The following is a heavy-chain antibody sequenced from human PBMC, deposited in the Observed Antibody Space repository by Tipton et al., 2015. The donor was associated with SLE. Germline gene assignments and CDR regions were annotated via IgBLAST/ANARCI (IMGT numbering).Heavy chain of an antibody. CDR1: GFTFSSYS. Sequence: SLRLSCAASGFTFSSYSMKWVRQAPGKGLEWVSSISSSSSYIYYADSVKGRFTISRDNAKNSLYLQMNSLRAEDTAVYYCAREGYSSTWYPYWGQGTLVTVSS. CDR3: AREGYSSTWYPY. D-gene: IGHD6-13*01. J-gene: IGHJ4*02. V-gene: IGHV3-21*03. CDR2: ISSSSSYI.